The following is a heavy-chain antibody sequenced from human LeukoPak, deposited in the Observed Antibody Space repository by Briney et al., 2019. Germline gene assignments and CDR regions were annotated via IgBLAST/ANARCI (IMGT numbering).Heavy chain of an antibody. V-gene: IGHV4-59*01. J-gene: IGHJ2*01. Sequence: SETLSLTCPVSGGAISSYYWNWIRQPPGKGLEWIGYTHYSGTTNYNPSLKSRVTISVDTSKNQFSLKLSSVTAADTAVYYCARYPFYGDSWYFDLWGRGTLVTVSS. CDR3: ARYPFYGDSWYFDL. CDR1: GGAISSYY. D-gene: IGHD4-17*01. CDR2: THYSGTT.